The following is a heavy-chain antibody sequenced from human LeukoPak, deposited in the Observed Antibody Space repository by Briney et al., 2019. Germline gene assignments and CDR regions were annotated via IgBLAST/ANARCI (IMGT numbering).Heavy chain of an antibody. Sequence: GGSLRLSCAASGFTFNNYEMNWVRQAPGKGLEWVSYISSSGSTIYYADSVKGRFTISRDNAKNSLYLQMNSLRAEDTAVYYCAGDSAARGDYWGQGTLVTVSS. J-gene: IGHJ4*02. CDR1: GFTFNNYE. CDR2: ISSSGSTI. V-gene: IGHV3-48*03. CDR3: AGDSAARGDY. D-gene: IGHD6-6*01.